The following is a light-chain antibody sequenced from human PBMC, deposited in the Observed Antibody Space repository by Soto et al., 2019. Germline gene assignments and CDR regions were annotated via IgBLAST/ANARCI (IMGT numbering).Light chain of an antibody. V-gene: IGKV1-5*01. Sequence: DIQMTQSPSSLSASVGDRVTITCRASQTISNWLAWYQQKPGRAPKLLLYAASTLESGVPSRFSGRGSGTEFTLTISSLQPDDFATYYGQHSNSHLCTFGQGTKLEIK. J-gene: IGKJ2*02. CDR2: AAS. CDR1: QTISNW. CDR3: QHSNSHLCT.